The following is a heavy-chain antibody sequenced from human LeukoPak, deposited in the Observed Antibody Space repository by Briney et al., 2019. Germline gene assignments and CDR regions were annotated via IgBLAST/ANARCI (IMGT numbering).Heavy chain of an antibody. J-gene: IGHJ4*02. CDR3: ARESRHTTVVTPDY. Sequence: GASVKVSCKASGYIFTGNYIYWVRQAPGQGLEWMGWMNPNSGGSHSPQKFQGRVTMTRDTSISTAYMELSSLRSDDTAVYYCARESRHTTVVTPDYWGQGTLVTVSS. D-gene: IGHD4-23*01. CDR1: GYIFTGNY. CDR2: MNPNSGGS. V-gene: IGHV1-2*02.